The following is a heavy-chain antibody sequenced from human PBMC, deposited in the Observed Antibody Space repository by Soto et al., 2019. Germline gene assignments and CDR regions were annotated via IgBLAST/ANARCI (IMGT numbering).Heavy chain of an antibody. CDR2: IYYSGST. J-gene: IGHJ6*02. CDR3: ARPYYYGSGSYWGIPPGYYGMNV. Sequence: SETLSLTCTVSDGSISSSSYYWGWIRQPPGKGLEWIGSIYYSGSTYYNPSLKSRVTISVDTSKNQFSLKLSSVTAADTAVYYCARPYYYGSGSYWGIPPGYYGMNVWGQGTTVTVSS. CDR1: DGSISSSSYY. V-gene: IGHV4-39*01. D-gene: IGHD3-10*01.